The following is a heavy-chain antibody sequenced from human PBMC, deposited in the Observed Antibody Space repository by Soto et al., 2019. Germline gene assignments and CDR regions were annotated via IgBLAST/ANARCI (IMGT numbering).Heavy chain of an antibody. J-gene: IGHJ5*02. D-gene: IGHD3-10*01. CDR2: IYTSGST. CDR1: GGSISSYY. CDR3: ARLRSYGSGSYYLGWFDP. Sequence: QVQLQESGPGLVKPSETLSLTCTVSGGSISSYYWSWIRQPAGKGLEWIVRIYTSGSTNYNPSLKSRVTMSVDTSKNQFSLKLSSVTAADTAVYYCARLRSYGSGSYYLGWFDPWGQGTLVTVSS. V-gene: IGHV4-4*07.